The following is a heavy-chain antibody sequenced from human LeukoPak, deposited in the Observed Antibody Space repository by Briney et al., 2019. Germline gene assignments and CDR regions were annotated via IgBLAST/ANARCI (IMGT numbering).Heavy chain of an antibody. Sequence: GGSLRLSCAASGFTFSSYEMNWARQAPGKGLERVSYISSSGSTIYYADSVKGRFTISRDNAKNSLYLQMNSLRAEDTAVYYCARDPERLVPGGVDYWGQGTLVTVSS. CDR3: ARDPERLVPGGVDY. D-gene: IGHD6-19*01. V-gene: IGHV3-48*03. J-gene: IGHJ4*02. CDR1: GFTFSSYE. CDR2: ISSSGSTI.